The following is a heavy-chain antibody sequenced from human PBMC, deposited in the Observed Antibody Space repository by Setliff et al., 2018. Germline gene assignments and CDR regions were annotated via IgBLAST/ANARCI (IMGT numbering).Heavy chain of an antibody. D-gene: IGHD3-22*01. J-gene: IGHJ6*03. CDR2: INPGGGST. CDR1: GYTFTNHY. Sequence: ASVKVSCKASGYTFTNHYMHWVRQAPGQGLEWMGMINPGGGSTTYAQRFQGRVTIITDESTSTAFMQLSSLRSEDTAVYYCVREGVDSRSSTDYRYYMDVWGKGTTVTVSS. V-gene: IGHV1-46*01. CDR3: VREGVDSRSSTDYRYYMDV.